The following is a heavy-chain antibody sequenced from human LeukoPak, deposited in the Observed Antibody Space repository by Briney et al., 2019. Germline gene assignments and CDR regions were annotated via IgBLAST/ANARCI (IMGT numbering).Heavy chain of an antibody. J-gene: IGHJ5*02. Sequence: PFEAPMRTCSDGGGYIMSGDHGWGCISQPPGKGLEWIGSVYYTGVTSTNPFFRSRMSISVDTSKNQFSLNLTSVTAADAAVYYCARERSSSGGHNWFDPWGQGTLVTVSS. CDR2: VYYTGVT. V-gene: IGHV4-39*07. D-gene: IGHD4-23*01. CDR3: ARERSSSGGHNWFDP. CDR1: GGYIMSGDHG.